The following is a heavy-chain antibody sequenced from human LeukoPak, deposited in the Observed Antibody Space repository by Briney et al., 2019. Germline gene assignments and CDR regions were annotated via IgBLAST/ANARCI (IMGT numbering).Heavy chain of an antibody. CDR2: INWNGDST. CDR3: TKDQTGDGYNSV. D-gene: IGHD5-24*01. V-gene: IGHV3-20*04. J-gene: IGHJ4*02. CDR1: GFSFDDYG. Sequence: TGGSLRLSCVASGFSFDDYGMMWVRQAPGKGLEWVSGINWNGDSTAYADSVKGRFTISRDNAKNSLYPQMDSLRGEDTAVYYCTKDQTGDGYNSVWGRGTLVTVSS.